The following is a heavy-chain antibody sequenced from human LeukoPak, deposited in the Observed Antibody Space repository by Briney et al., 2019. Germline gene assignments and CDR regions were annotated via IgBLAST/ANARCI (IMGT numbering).Heavy chain of an antibody. D-gene: IGHD6-19*01. V-gene: IGHV3-23*01. CDR3: AKSLAGWLVTACDY. Sequence: PGGSLRLSCAASGFTFSSYAMSWVRQAPGKGLEWVSAISGSGGSTYYADSVKGRFTISRDNSKNTLYLQMNSLRAEDTAVYYCAKSLAGWLVTACDYWGQGTLVTVAS. J-gene: IGHJ4*02. CDR2: ISGSGGST. CDR1: GFTFSSYA.